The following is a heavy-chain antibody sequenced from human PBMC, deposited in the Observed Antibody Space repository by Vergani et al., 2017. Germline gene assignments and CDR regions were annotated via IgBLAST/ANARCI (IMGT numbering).Heavy chain of an antibody. Sequence: QVQLVESGGGVVQRGGSLRLSCATSGFTFSNYDMQLIRQGPGKGLEFVAFIQFDGSNKYYADSVKGRFTLSRDFSKNTLYLQMNSLRTDVKATYYCAKHFRGWGIDYWGQGTQVIVSS. CDR3: AKHFRGWGIDY. CDR2: IQFDGSNK. J-gene: IGHJ4*02. V-gene: IGHV3-30*02. D-gene: IGHD3-16*01. CDR1: GFTFSNYD.